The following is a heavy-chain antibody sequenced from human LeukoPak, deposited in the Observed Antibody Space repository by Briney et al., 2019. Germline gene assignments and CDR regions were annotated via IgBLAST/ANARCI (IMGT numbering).Heavy chain of an antibody. V-gene: IGHV3-23*01. Sequence: GGSLRLSCAASGFTFSSYAMSWVRQAPGKGLEWVSAISGSGGSTYYADSVKGRFTISRDNSKNTLYLQMNSLRAEDTAVYYCAKDFVAYSSSSSFDYWGRGTLVTVSS. CDR1: GFTFSSYA. CDR3: AKDFVAYSSSSSFDY. J-gene: IGHJ4*02. CDR2: ISGSGGST. D-gene: IGHD6-6*01.